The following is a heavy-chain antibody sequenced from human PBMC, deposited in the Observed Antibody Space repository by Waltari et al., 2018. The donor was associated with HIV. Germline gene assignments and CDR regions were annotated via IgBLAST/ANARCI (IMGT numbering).Heavy chain of an antibody. CDR1: GFTFRNYG. CDR3: VKGQPWSTYGLFDH. D-gene: IGHD3-3*01. J-gene: IGHJ4*02. Sequence: QVQLVESGGGVVKPGWSLSLSCAVSGFTFRNYGMHWVRQAPGKGLEWVSLISFDGSNSYYVGSVKGRFTISRDNSKNTLYLEMNSVRPEDMAMYYCVKGQPWSTYGLFDHWGQGTLVTVSS. V-gene: IGHV3-30*18. CDR2: ISFDGSNS.